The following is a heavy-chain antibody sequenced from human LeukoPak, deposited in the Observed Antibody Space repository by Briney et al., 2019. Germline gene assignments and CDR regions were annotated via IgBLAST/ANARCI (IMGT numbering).Heavy chain of an antibody. CDR3: ASPTSGSSSGYGY. D-gene: IGHD6-6*01. Sequence: GASVKVSCKASGYTFTGYYMHWVRQAPGQGLEWMGWINPNSGGTNYAQKIQGRVTMTRDTSISTAYMELSRLRSDDTAVYYCASPTSGSSSGYGYWGQGTLVTVSS. J-gene: IGHJ4*02. V-gene: IGHV1-2*02. CDR2: INPNSGGT. CDR1: GYTFTGYY.